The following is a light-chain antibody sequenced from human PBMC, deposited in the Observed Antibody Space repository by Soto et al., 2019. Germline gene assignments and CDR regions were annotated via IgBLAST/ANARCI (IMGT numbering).Light chain of an antibody. CDR3: QQSYSTPFT. J-gene: IGKJ3*01. CDR2: AAS. CDR1: QSISTY. V-gene: IGKV1-39*01. Sequence: DIQMTQSPSSLSASVGDRVTITCRASQSISTYLTWYQQKAGKAPKVMIHAASSLQSGVPSRFSGSGSGTDFTLTISSLKPEDFGTYYCQQSYSTPFTFAPGTKVDI.